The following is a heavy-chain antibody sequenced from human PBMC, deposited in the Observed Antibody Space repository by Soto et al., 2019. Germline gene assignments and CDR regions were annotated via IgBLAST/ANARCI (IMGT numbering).Heavy chain of an antibody. CDR1: GGSISSYY. CDR2: IYYRGST. Sequence: SETLSLTCTVSGGSISSYYWSWIRQPPGKGLEWIGYIYYRGSTNYNPSLKSRVTISVDTSKNQFSLKLSSVTAADTAVYYCARGQLEMATLFDYWGQGTLVTVSS. V-gene: IGHV4-59*08. CDR3: ARGQLEMATLFDY. D-gene: IGHD5-12*01. J-gene: IGHJ4*02.